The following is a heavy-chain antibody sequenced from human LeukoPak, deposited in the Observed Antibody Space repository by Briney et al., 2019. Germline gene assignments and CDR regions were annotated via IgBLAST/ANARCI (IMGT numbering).Heavy chain of an antibody. CDR3: AKALYDILTGNLDY. CDR2: ISGSGGST. V-gene: IGHV3-23*01. Sequence: AGGSLRLSCAASGFTFSSYAMSWVRQAPGKGLEWVSAISGSGGSTYYADSVKGRFTISRDNSKNTLYLQMNSLRAEDTAVYYCAKALYDILTGNLDYWGQGTLVTVSS. D-gene: IGHD3-9*01. CDR1: GFTFSSYA. J-gene: IGHJ4*02.